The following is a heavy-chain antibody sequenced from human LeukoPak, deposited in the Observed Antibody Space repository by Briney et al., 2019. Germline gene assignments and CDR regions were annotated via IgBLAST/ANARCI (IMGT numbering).Heavy chain of an antibody. CDR1: GYTFTSYD. D-gene: IGHD6-13*01. CDR3: ARGPSIAAAGTTPGY. Sequence: ASVKVSCKASGYTFTSYDINWVRQATGQGLEWMGWMNPNSGNTGYAQKFQGRVTMTRNTSISTAYMELSSLRSEDTAVYYCARGPSIAAAGTTPGYWGQGTLVTVSS. J-gene: IGHJ4*02. CDR2: MNPNSGNT. V-gene: IGHV1-8*01.